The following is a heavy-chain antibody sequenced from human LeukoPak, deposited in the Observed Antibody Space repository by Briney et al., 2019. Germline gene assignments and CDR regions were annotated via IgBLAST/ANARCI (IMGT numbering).Heavy chain of an antibody. J-gene: IGHJ4*02. CDR2: IYYSGST. Sequence: SQTLSLTCTVSGGPINSGDYYWCWIRQPPGKGLEWIGYIYYSGSTYYDPSLQSRLTISLDTSKNQFSLNLSSVTAADTAVYYCARDFRGGTGGLDYWGQGTLVTVSS. CDR3: ARDFRGGTGGLDY. V-gene: IGHV4-30-4*01. CDR1: GGPINSGDYY. D-gene: IGHD3/OR15-3a*01.